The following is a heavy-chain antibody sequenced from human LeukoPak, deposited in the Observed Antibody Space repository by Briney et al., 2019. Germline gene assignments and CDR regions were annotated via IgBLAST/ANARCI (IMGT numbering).Heavy chain of an antibody. V-gene: IGHV3-53*01. CDR1: GFTVSSNY. Sequence: PGGSLRLSCAASGFTVSSNYMSWVRQAPGKGLEWVSVIYSGGSTYYADSVKGRFTISRDNSKNTVYLQMNSLRAEDTAVYYCATMSSSWSAYYFDYWGQGTLVTVSS. CDR3: ATMSSSWSAYYFDY. CDR2: IYSGGST. J-gene: IGHJ4*02. D-gene: IGHD6-13*01.